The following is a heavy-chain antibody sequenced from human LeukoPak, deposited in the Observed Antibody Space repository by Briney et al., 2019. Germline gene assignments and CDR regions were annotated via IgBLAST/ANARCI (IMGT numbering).Heavy chain of an antibody. CDR3: TTDNGQWELPFDY. D-gene: IGHD1-26*01. J-gene: IGHJ4*02. CDR1: GFTFSSYA. Sequence: GGSLRLSCAASGFTFSSYAMSWVRQAPGKGLEWVGRIKSKTDGGTTDYAAPVKGRFTISRDDSKNTLYLQMNSLKTEDTAVYYCTTDNGQWELPFDYWGQGTLVTVSS. V-gene: IGHV3-15*01. CDR2: IKSKTDGGTT.